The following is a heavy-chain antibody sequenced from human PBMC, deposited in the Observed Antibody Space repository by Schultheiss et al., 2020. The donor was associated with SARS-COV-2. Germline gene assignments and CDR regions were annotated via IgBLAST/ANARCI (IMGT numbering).Heavy chain of an antibody. V-gene: IGHV1-18*04. Sequence: ASVKVSCKASGYSFTTYGITWVRQDPGQGLEWMGWISGYSGNTTYAQKIQGRVSMTTDASTNTAYMELRGLRSDDTAVYFCARRVRGGFVSDHNYFIDVWGKGTTVTVSS. J-gene: IGHJ6*03. CDR1: GYSFTTYG. CDR2: ISGYSGNT. CDR3: ARRVRGGFVSDHNYFIDV. D-gene: IGHD5-24*01.